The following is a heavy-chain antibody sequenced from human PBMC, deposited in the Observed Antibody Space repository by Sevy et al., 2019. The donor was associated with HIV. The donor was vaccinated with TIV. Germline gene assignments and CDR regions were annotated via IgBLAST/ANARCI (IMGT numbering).Heavy chain of an antibody. CDR3: VRDGGCSXXSCXLXXXX. V-gene: IGHV3-21*01. CDR2: ISXXXXYI. D-gene: IGHD2-2*01. Sequence: GGSLRLSCAASXXXXXXYXMXWVRQAPGKXLEWVSSISXXXXYISYADAVKGRFTISRDNAKNSLYLQMNSLRADDXAVYYCVRDGGCSXXSCXLXXXXWGQGPLVTVSS. CDR1: XXXXXXYX. J-gene: IGHJ4*02.